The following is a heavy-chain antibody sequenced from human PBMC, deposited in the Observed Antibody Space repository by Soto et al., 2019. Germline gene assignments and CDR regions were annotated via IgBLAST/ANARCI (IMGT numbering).Heavy chain of an antibody. J-gene: IGHJ5*02. CDR2: IIPIFGTS. D-gene: IGHD2-15*01. Sequence: SVNVSCKASGGTFSSYAISWVRQAPGQGLEWMGGIIPIFGTSNYAQKFQGRVTITADESTSTAYMELSSLRSEDTAVYYCAIGYCSGGSGYGRGSDPWGQGNMVTVSS. V-gene: IGHV1-69*13. CDR3: AIGYCSGGSGYGRGSDP. CDR1: GGTFSSYA.